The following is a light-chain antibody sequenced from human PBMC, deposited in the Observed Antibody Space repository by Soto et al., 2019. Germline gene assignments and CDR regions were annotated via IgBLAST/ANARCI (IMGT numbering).Light chain of an antibody. CDR2: GAS. CDR3: QQRSNGV. V-gene: IGKV3-15*01. J-gene: IGKJ4*01. Sequence: EIVMTQSPATLSVSPGERATLSCRASQSVSSNLAWYQQKPGQAPRLLIYGASTRATGIPARFSGSGSGTEFTLTISSLQSEDFAVYYCQQRSNGVFGGGTKV. CDR1: QSVSSN.